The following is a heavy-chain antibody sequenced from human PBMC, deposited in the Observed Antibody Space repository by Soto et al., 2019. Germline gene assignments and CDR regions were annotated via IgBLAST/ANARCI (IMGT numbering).Heavy chain of an antibody. CDR2: ISYDGNNK. J-gene: IGHJ4*02. D-gene: IGHD6-6*01. CDR1: GFTFSPYA. V-gene: IGHV3-30*09. Sequence: QVQLVESGGGVVQPGRSLRLSCAASGFTFSPYAMHWVRQAPGKGLEWVAVISYDGNNKNYADSVKGRLAISRDNSRKTRYRQKNSLRAEDKGAYYWGAARLDASPRDYWGQGTLVTVST. CDR3: GAARLDASPRDY.